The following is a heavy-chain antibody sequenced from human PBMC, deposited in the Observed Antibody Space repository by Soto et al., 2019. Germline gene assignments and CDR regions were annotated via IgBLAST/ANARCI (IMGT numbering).Heavy chain of an antibody. CDR2: INGGNGNT. CDR3: ARDGAVAGNSNFDY. D-gene: IGHD6-19*01. J-gene: IGHJ4*02. V-gene: IGHV1-3*01. CDR1: GYTFTSCA. Sequence: GXSVKVSCKAFGYTFTSCAMHWVRQAPGQRLEWMGWINGGNGNTKYSQKFQGRVTITRDTSASTAYMELSSLRSEDTAVYYCARDGAVAGNSNFDYWGQGTLVTVSS.